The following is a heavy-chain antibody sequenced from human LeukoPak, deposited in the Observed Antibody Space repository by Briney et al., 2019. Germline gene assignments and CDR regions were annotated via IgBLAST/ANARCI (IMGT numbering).Heavy chain of an antibody. CDR3: ARDYYDSSGYKPGYFDY. Sequence: GGSLRLSCVASGFTFSSYWMHWVRQDPRKGLVWVSRINGDGRNINYADSVRGRFTISRDNAKNTLYLQMNTLRVEDTAVYYCARDYYDSSGYKPGYFDYWGQGTLITVSS. CDR2: INGDGRNI. J-gene: IGHJ4*02. D-gene: IGHD3-22*01. V-gene: IGHV3-74*01. CDR1: GFTFSSYW.